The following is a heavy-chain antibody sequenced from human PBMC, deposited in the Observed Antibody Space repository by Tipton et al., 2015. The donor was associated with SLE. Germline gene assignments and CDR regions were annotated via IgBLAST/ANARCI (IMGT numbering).Heavy chain of an antibody. CDR2: IYYSGST. V-gene: IGHV4-38-2*01. Sequence: LRLSCAASGFTFSSYAMSWVRQPPGKGLEWIGSIYYSGSTYYNPSLKSRVTISVDTSKNQFSLKLSSVTAADTAVYYCARGGLRWGQGTMVTVSS. CDR3: ARGGLR. CDR1: GFTFSSYA. J-gene: IGHJ3*01.